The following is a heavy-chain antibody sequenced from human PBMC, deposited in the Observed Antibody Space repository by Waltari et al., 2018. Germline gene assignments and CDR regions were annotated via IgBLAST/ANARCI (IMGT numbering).Heavy chain of an antibody. CDR3: AREERVRED. D-gene: IGHD3-10*01. V-gene: IGHV3-66*02. J-gene: IGHJ4*02. CDR2: TFSGGST. Sequence: EVQLVESGGGLVQPGGSLRLSCAASGFTVSTYHMNWVRQAPGKGVEWVSITFSGGSTYYADSVKGRFTISRDNSENTLFLQMNSLRAEDTAVYYCAREERVREDWGQGTLVAVSS. CDR1: GFTVSTYH.